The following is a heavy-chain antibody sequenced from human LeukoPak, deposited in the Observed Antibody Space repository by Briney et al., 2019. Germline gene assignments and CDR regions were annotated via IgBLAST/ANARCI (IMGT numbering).Heavy chain of an antibody. J-gene: IGHJ6*02. V-gene: IGHV4-4*02. D-gene: IGHD5-18*01. Sequence: SETLSLTCGVSGGSISSSNWWSWVRQPPGKGLEWIGEIYHSGSTNYNPSLKSRVTISVDTSKNQFSLKLSSVTAADTAVYYCARGPEIQLWLPHYYYYGMDVWGQGTTVTVSS. CDR3: ARGPEIQLWLPHYYYYGMDV. CDR2: IYHSGST. CDR1: GGSISSSNW.